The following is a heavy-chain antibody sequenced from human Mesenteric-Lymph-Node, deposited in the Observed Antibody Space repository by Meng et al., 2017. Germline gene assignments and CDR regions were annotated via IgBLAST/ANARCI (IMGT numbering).Heavy chain of an antibody. D-gene: IGHD3-10*01. Sequence: GGSLRLSCAASGFTFSSYGMNWVRQAPGKGLEWVSYISISTIYYADSVKGRFTISRDNAKNSLYLQMNSLRAEDAAVYYCAREYYRSVDYWGQGTLVTVSS. J-gene: IGHJ4*02. CDR2: ISISTI. V-gene: IGHV3-48*04. CDR1: GFTFSSYG. CDR3: AREYYRSVDY.